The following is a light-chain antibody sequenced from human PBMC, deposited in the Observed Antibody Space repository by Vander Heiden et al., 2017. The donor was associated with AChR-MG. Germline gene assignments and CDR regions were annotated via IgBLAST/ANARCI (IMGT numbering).Light chain of an antibody. CDR1: SANIGGNS. CDR3: ATWDDSLTAYF. Sequence: QSVLAQPPSASGTPGQRVTVSCSGRSANIGGNSVNWYQQGPGRAPKLRSHSDDHRPSGVPDRFSGSRSGTSASLAITGLQSEDEAVYYCATWDDSLTAYFFGPGTTVTVL. J-gene: IGLJ1*01. CDR2: SDD. V-gene: IGLV1-44*01.